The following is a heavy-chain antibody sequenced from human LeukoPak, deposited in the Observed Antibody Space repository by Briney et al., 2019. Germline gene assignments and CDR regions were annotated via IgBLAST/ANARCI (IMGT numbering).Heavy chain of an antibody. Sequence: SQTLSLTCTVSGGSISSGSYYWSWIRQPAGKGLEWIGRIYTSGSTNYNPSLKSRVTISVDTSKNQFSLKLSSVTAADTAVYYCAAEEWVYDYVWGSYRYQDYWGQGTLVTVSS. CDR2: IYTSGST. V-gene: IGHV4-61*02. CDR1: GGSISSGSYY. J-gene: IGHJ4*02. D-gene: IGHD3-16*02. CDR3: AAEEWVYDYVWGSYRYQDY.